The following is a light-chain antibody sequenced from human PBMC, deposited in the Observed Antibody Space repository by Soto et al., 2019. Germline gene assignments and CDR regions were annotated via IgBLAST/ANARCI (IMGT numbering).Light chain of an antibody. CDR3: SSYVANTFV. CDR1: SSDVDANKY. Sequence: QSALTQPASVSGSPGQSVTITCTGISSDVDANKYVSWYQQHPGNAPQLRIYEVTKRPSGVSTRFSGSKSDYTASLTISGLQAEDEGDYYCSSYVANTFVFGTWTKGTVL. CDR2: EVT. J-gene: IGLJ1*01. V-gene: IGLV2-14*01.